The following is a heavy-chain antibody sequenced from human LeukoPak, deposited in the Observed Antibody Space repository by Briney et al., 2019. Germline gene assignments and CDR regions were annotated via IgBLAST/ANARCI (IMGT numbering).Heavy chain of an antibody. D-gene: IGHD6-13*01. Sequence: GGSLRLSCAASGFTFSSYSMNWVRQAPGKGLEWVSSISSSSSYIYYADSVKGRFTISRDNAKNSLYLQMNSLRAEDMAVYYCAREGYSSSWYRLSDYWGQGTLVTVSS. CDR3: AREGYSSSWYRLSDY. CDR2: ISSSSSYI. V-gene: IGHV3-21*01. J-gene: IGHJ4*02. CDR1: GFTFSSYS.